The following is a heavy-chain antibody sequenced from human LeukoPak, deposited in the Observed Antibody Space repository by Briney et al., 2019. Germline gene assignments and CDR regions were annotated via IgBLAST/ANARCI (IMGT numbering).Heavy chain of an antibody. J-gene: IGHJ4*02. CDR3: AKDHLGYCSGSSCPNDY. CDR1: GFTFSSYA. Sequence: GGSLRLSCAASGFTFSSYAMSWVRQAPGKGLEWVSAISGSGGSTYYADSVKGRFTISRDNSKNTLYLQMNSLRAEDTAVYYCAKDHLGYCSGSSCPNDYWGQGTLVTVSS. D-gene: IGHD2-15*01. V-gene: IGHV3-23*01. CDR2: ISGSGGST.